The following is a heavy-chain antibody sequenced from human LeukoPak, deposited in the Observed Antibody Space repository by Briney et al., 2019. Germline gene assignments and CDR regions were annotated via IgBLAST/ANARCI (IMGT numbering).Heavy chain of an antibody. CDR3: ASPKERDYYDSSGYYYFFY. CDR1: GGTFSSYA. Sequence: SVKVSCKASGGTFSSYAISWVRQAPGQGLEWMGGIIPIFGTANYAQKFQGRVTITADESTSTAYMELSSLRSEDTAVHYCASPKERDYYDSSGYYYFFYWGQGTLVTVSS. J-gene: IGHJ4*02. V-gene: IGHV1-69*13. D-gene: IGHD3-22*01. CDR2: IIPIFGTA.